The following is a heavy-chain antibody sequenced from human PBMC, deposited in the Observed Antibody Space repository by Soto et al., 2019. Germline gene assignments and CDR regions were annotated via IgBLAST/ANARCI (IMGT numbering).Heavy chain of an antibody. V-gene: IGHV1-46*01. CDR2: INPSGGST. Sequence: ASVKVSCKACGYTFTSYYMHRVRQAPGQGLEWMGIINPSGGSTSYAQKFQGRVTMTRDTSTSTVYMELSSLRSEDTAVYYCARVATTWYFDLWGRGTLVTVSS. CDR3: ARVATTWYFDL. J-gene: IGHJ2*01. CDR1: GYTFTSYY. D-gene: IGHD5-12*01.